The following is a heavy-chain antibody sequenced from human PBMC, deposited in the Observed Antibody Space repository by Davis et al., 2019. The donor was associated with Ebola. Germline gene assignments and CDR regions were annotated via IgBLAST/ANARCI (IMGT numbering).Heavy chain of an antibody. CDR3: ARDIINSSGGFDY. V-gene: IGHV1-69*06. CDR1: GYTFTSYA. D-gene: IGHD3-22*01. CDR2: IIPIFGTA. Sequence: AASVKVSCKASGYTFTSYAISWVRQAPGQGLEWMGGIIPIFGTANYAQKFQGRVTITADKSTSTVYMELSSLRSEDTAVYYCARDIINSSGGFDYWGQGTLVTVSS. J-gene: IGHJ4*02.